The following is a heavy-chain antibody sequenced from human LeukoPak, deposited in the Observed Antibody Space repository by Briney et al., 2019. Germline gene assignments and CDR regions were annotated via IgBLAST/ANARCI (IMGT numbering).Heavy chain of an antibody. CDR3: ARHVAPRPTKYYFDY. CDR1: GGTFSSYA. CDR2: IIPIFGTA. Sequence: GASVKVSCKASGGTFSSYAISWVRQAPGQGLEWMGGIIPIFGTANYAQKFQGRVTITADESTSTAYMELSSLRSEDTAVYYCARHVAPRPTKYYFDYWGQGTLVTVSS. V-gene: IGHV1-69*13. D-gene: IGHD1-1*01. J-gene: IGHJ4*02.